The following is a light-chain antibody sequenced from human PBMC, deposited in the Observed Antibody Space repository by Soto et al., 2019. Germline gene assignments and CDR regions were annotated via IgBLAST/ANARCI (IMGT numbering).Light chain of an antibody. J-gene: IGKJ4*01. V-gene: IGKV1-39*01. CDR3: QQSSSYPLT. CDR1: QSISSY. CDR2: SAS. Sequence: DMQMTQSPSSLSASVGDRVTITCRASQSISSYLNWYQQKPGKAPNLLIYSASKLHSGVPSRFSGSGSGTDFTLIISSLPPEDFATYYCQQSSSYPLTFGGGTRV.